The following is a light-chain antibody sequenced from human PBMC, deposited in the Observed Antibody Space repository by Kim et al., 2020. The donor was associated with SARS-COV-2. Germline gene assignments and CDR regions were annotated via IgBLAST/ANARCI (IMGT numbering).Light chain of an antibody. Sequence: VSPEGRPPLSCRARQSFRRHLAWYQQKSGQAPRLHLYGASTRATGIPASFSGSGSGTEFTLTLRSLQSEDFAVYYCQQYNNCPYTFGQGTTLEL. CDR3: QQYNNCPYT. V-gene: IGKV3-15*01. CDR1: QSFRRH. CDR2: GAS. J-gene: IGKJ2*01.